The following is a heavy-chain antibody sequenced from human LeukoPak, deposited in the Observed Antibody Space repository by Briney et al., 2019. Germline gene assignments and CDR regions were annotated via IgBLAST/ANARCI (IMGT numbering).Heavy chain of an antibody. V-gene: IGHV1-46*01. CDR3: ARALPAAFVEWFDP. CDR1: GYTFTSYY. J-gene: IGHJ5*02. Sequence: ASEKVSCKASGYTFTSYYMHWVRQAPGQGLEWMGIINPSGGSTSYAQKFQGRVTMTRDMSTSTVYMELSSLRSEDTAVYYCARALPAAFVEWFDPWGQGTLVTVSP. D-gene: IGHD2-2*01. CDR2: INPSGGST.